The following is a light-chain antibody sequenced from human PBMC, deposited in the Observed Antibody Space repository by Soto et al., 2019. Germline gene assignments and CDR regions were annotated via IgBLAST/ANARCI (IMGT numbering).Light chain of an antibody. Sequence: DIQMTQSPSTLSASVGDRVTITCRASQTIYTWLAWYQQKPGKAPKLLIYDASILESGVPSRFSGSGSGTDFALTISSLQPDDFATFYGQQSNSHARQTFGQGTKVEIK. CDR1: QTIYTW. V-gene: IGKV1-5*01. CDR3: QQSNSHARQT. J-gene: IGKJ1*01. CDR2: DAS.